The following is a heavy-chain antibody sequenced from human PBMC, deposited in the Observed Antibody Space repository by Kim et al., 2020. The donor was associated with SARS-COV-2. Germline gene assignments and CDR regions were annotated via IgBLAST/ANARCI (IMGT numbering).Heavy chain of an antibody. D-gene: IGHD1-26*01. CDR1: GGSISSSNYY. CDR2: IYYSGST. CDR3: ASRGKTSGSFDP. Sequence: SETLSLTCTVSGGSISSSNYYWDWIRQPPGKGLEWIGTIYYSGSTYYNPSLKSRVTISVDTSKNQFSLKLNSVTAADTAVYYCASRGKTSGSFDPWGQGTLVTVSS. V-gene: IGHV4-39*01. J-gene: IGHJ5*02.